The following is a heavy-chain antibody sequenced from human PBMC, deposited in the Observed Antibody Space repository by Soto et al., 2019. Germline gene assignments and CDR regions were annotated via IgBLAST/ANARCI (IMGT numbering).Heavy chain of an antibody. CDR2: IYYSGST. D-gene: IGHD3-10*01. V-gene: IGHV4-39*01. CDR1: GGSISSSSYY. Sequence: QLQLQESGPGLVKPSETLSLTCTVSGGSISSSSYYWGWIRQPPGKGLEWIGSIYYSGSTYYNPSLKSRVTISVDTSKNQFSLKLSSVTAADTAVYYCARHPSLYGSGSPLFDYWGQGTLVTVSS. J-gene: IGHJ4*02. CDR3: ARHPSLYGSGSPLFDY.